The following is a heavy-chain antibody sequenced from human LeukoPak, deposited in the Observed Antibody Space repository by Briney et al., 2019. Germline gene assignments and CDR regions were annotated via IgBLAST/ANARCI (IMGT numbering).Heavy chain of an antibody. D-gene: IGHD4-11*01. CDR1: GGSISSDY. CDR3: ARGFYSPHY. Sequence: SETLSLTCAVSGGSISSDYWSWIRQPPGKGLEWIGYIYYSGRTYYNPSLKSRITISVDTSKNQFSLKLSSVTAADTAVYYCARGFYSPHYWGQGTLVSVSS. V-gene: IGHV4-59*01. CDR2: IYYSGRT. J-gene: IGHJ4*02.